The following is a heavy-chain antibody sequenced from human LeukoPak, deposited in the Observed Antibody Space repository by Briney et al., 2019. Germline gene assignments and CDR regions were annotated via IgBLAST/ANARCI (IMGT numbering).Heavy chain of an antibody. J-gene: IGHJ3*02. CDR3: ARDGGQWDYGGNGAI. Sequence: ASVKVSCKASGYTFTGYYMHWVRQAPGQGLEWMGWINPNSGGTNYAQKFQGRVTMTRDTSISTAYMELSRLRSDDTAVYYCARDGGQWDYGGNGAIWGQGTMVTVSS. D-gene: IGHD4-23*01. V-gene: IGHV1-2*02. CDR1: GYTFTGYY. CDR2: INPNSGGT.